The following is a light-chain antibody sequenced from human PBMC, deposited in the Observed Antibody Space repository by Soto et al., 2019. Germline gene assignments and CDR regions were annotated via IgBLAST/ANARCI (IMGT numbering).Light chain of an antibody. CDR2: EVS. J-gene: IGKJ5*01. CDR1: QSLLLGDGKTY. Sequence: DVVMTQTPLSLSVTPGQPASISCKSTQSLLLGDGKTYLYWYLQKSGQPPQLLIYEVSNRFSGVPDRFSGSGSGTDFTLKISRVEAEDVGLYYCMQGSHWPPITFGQGTRLEI. CDR3: MQGSHWPPIT. V-gene: IGKV2D-29*01.